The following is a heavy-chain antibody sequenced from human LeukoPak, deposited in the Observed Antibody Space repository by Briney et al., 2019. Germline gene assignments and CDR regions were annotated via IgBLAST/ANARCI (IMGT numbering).Heavy chain of an antibody. CDR3: ARGSPRGYSGYDPGAFDI. V-gene: IGHV4-4*07. Sequence: AETLSLTCTVSGGSISSDYWSWIRQPAGKGLKWIGRIYTSGSTNYNPSLKSRVTMSVDTSKNQFSLKLSSVTAADTAVYYCARGSPRGYSGYDPGAFDIWGQGTMVTVSS. CDR2: IYTSGST. D-gene: IGHD5-12*01. CDR1: GGSISSDY. J-gene: IGHJ3*02.